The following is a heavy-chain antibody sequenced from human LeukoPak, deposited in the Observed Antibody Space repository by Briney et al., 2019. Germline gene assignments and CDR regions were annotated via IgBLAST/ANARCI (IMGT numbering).Heavy chain of an antibody. Sequence: ASVKVSCKASGYTFTSYYMHWVRQAPGQGLEWMGIINPSGGSTSYAQKFQGRVTMTRDTSTSTVYMELNSLRAEDTAVYYCARDLDLSSQGYYDSSGYYGTIDYWGQGTLVTVSS. CDR1: GYTFTSYY. J-gene: IGHJ4*02. CDR2: INPSGGST. CDR3: ARDLDLSSQGYYDSSGYYGTIDY. V-gene: IGHV1-46*01. D-gene: IGHD3-22*01.